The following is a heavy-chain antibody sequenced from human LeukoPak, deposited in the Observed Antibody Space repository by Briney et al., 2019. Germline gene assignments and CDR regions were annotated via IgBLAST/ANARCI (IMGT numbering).Heavy chain of an antibody. Sequence: GASVKVSCKASGYPFTTYYMHWVRQAPGQGLEWMGRINPIGGSTSYAQKFQGRVTMTRDKSTSTVFMELSSLTSEDTAVYYCARADGGNSPFDYWGQGTLVTVSS. CDR3: ARADGGNSPFDY. CDR1: GYPFTTYY. J-gene: IGHJ4*02. D-gene: IGHD4-23*01. V-gene: IGHV1-46*01. CDR2: INPIGGST.